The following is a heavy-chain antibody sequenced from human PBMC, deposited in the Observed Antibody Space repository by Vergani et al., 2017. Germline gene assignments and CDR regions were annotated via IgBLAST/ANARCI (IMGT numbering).Heavy chain of an antibody. CDR2: IYYSGRT. J-gene: IGHJ4*02. CDR1: GGSISSYY. CDR3: ARGGYDYVWGSYVY. D-gene: IGHD3-16*01. Sequence: QVQLQESGPGLVKPSETLSLTCTVSGGSISSYYWSWIRQAPGKGLEWIGYIYYSGRTNHNPSLKSRVSISVDTSKNQFSLKLSSVTAADTAVYYCARGGYDYVWGSYVYWGQGTLVTXSS. V-gene: IGHV4-59*01.